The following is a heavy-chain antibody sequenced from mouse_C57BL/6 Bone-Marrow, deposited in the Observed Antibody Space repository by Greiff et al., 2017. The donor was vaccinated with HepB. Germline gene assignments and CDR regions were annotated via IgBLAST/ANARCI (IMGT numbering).Heavy chain of an antibody. CDR2: INYDGSST. Sequence: DVKLVESEGGLVQPGSSMKLSCTASGFTFSDYYMAWVRQVPEKGLEWVANINYDGSSTYYLDSLKSRFIISRDNAKNILYLQMSSLKSEDTATYYCARKGGFDYYAMDYWGQGTSVTVSS. V-gene: IGHV5-16*01. CDR3: ARKGGFDYYAMDY. J-gene: IGHJ4*01. CDR1: GFTFSDYY.